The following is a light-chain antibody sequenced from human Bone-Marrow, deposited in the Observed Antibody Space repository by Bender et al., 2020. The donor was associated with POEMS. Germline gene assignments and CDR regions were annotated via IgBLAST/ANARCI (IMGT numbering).Light chain of an antibody. CDR2: DVN. V-gene: IGLV2-11*01. J-gene: IGLJ2*01. CDR3: CSYAGSFTRV. CDR1: SSDVGEESY. Sequence: QSALTQPRSVSGSPGQSVTISCTGSSSDVGEESYVSWYQQHPGKAPKVMICDVNQRPSGVPDRFSGSKSGNTASLTISGLQAEDEADYYCCSYAGSFTRVFGGGTRLTVL.